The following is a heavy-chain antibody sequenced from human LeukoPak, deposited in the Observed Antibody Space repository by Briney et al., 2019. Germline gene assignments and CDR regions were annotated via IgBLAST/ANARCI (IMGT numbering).Heavy chain of an antibody. D-gene: IGHD4-17*01. Sequence: GASVKVSCKASGYTFTSYGISWVRQAPGQGLEWMGWISAYNGNTNYAQKLQGRVTMTTDTSTSTAYMDLSSLRSEDTAVYYCLTTVTRQLDYWGQGTLVTVSS. CDR3: LTTVTRQLDY. J-gene: IGHJ4*02. V-gene: IGHV1-18*01. CDR1: GYTFTSYG. CDR2: ISAYNGNT.